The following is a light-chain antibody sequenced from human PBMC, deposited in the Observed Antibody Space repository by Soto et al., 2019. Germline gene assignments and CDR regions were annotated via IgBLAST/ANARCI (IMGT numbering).Light chain of an antibody. CDR2: TAS. CDR3: QQADSLPLT. J-gene: IGKJ3*01. Sequence: DIQMTQSPSSVSASVGDRVTITCRASQDISTWLVWYQQKPGKAPKLLIYTASILQSGVPSRFSGSGSGTNFSLTISSLQSDDFATYFCQQADSLPLTFGPGTTVDV. CDR1: QDISTW. V-gene: IGKV1-12*01.